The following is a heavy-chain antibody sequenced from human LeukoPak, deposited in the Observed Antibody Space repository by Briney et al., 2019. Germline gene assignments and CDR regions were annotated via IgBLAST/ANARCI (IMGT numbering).Heavy chain of an antibody. CDR2: INPDDKSA. CDR1: GFTFSKYW. Sequence: GGSLRLSCAASGFTFSKYWLHWLRQAPGKGLVWVSRINPDDKSASYADSVKGRFTIARDDARKTLYLQMNSLRAEDTAVYYCAKNLRLGELSPYYFDYWGQGTLVTVSS. J-gene: IGHJ4*02. V-gene: IGHV3-74*01. D-gene: IGHD3-16*02. CDR3: AKNLRLGELSPYYFDY.